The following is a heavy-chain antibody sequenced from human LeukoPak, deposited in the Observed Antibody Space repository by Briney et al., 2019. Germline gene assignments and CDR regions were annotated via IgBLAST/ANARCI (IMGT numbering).Heavy chain of an antibody. CDR1: GGSISSYY. D-gene: IGHD3-3*01. CDR3: ARDRSGYAY. V-gene: IGHV4-59*08. J-gene: IGHJ4*02. Sequence: PSETLSLTCTVSGGSISSYYWSWIRQPPGKGLEWIGYIYYSGSTNYNPSLKSRVTISLNTSKSQFSLNLSSVTAADTAVYYCARDRSGYAYWGQGTLVTVSS. CDR2: IYYSGST.